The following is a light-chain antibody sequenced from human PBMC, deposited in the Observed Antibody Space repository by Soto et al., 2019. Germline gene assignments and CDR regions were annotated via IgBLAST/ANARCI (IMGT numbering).Light chain of an antibody. Sequence: EIVLTQSPGTLSLSPGERVTLSCGASQSLSSNSLAWYQQKPGQAPRLLIYGASSRATGIPDMFSGSGSGKDFTLTISRLEPTDFAVYFCQQYGTSPYTFGQGTKLQIK. J-gene: IGKJ2*01. CDR3: QQYGTSPYT. CDR2: GAS. CDR1: QSLSSNS. V-gene: IGKV3-20*01.